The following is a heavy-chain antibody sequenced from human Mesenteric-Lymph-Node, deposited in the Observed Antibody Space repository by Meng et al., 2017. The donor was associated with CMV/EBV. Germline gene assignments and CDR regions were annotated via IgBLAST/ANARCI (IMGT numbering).Heavy chain of an antibody. CDR1: GGSVRGYY. CDR2: IDRSGNA. D-gene: IGHD1-26*01. V-gene: IGHV4-34*01. J-gene: IGHJ4*02. Sequence: CAVYGGSVRGYYWTWIRKTAEEGPEWIGEIDRSGNAKYNPSLKSRVIISIDTTKNQFTLNLNSVTAADTAIYYGVRAIIFGGTYVDSWGQGTLVTVSS. CDR3: VRAIIFGGTYVDS.